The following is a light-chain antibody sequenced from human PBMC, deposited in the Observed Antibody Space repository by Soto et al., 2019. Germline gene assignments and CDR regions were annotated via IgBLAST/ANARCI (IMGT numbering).Light chain of an antibody. J-gene: IGKJ1*01. CDR3: QKDDFDPPAT. CDR2: GAS. Sequence: DIQMTQSPSSLSASDGDRVTITCRASQGIHTFLAWYQQRPGKVPKLLIYGASTLQSGVPSRFSGSGSGTDFTLTISSLQPEDIATYYCQKDDFDPPATFGQGPKVELK. CDR1: QGIHTF. V-gene: IGKV1-27*01.